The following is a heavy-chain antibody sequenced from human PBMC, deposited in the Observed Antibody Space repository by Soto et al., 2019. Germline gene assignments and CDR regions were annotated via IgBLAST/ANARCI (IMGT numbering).Heavy chain of an antibody. CDR3: AKEQLAMIAVVADDFDS. Sequence: QVQLVESGGGVVQPGKSLRLSCADSEFTFSTYGIHWVRHAPGKGLEWVALISYDGGSKYYGDSVRGRFIISRDNSHNTVSLQMNSLRADDTAVYFCAKEQLAMIAVVADDFDSWGQGTLVTVSS. CDR1: EFTFSTYG. V-gene: IGHV3-30*18. CDR2: ISYDGGSK. D-gene: IGHD3-22*01. J-gene: IGHJ4*02.